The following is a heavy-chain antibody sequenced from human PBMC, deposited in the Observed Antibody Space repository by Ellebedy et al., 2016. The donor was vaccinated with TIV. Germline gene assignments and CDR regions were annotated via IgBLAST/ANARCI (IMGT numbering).Heavy chain of an antibody. J-gene: IGHJ4*02. D-gene: IGHD2-15*01. V-gene: IGHV1-3*01. Sequence: ASVKVSCXASGYTFTSYAMHWVRQAPGQRLEWMGWINAGNGNTKYSQKFQGRVTITADKSTSTAYMELSSLRSEDTAVYYCARRLYGSVVGFDYWGQGTLVTVSS. CDR2: INAGNGNT. CDR3: ARRLYGSVVGFDY. CDR1: GYTFTSYA.